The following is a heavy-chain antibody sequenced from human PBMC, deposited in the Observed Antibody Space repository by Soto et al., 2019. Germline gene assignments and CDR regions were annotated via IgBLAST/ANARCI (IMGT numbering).Heavy chain of an antibody. CDR2: IDPSDSYT. V-gene: IGHV5-10-1*01. CDR1: GYTFSSYW. J-gene: IGHJ5*02. Sequence: PGESLKISCKGSGYTFSSYWISWVRQMPGKGLEWMGKIDPSDSYTNYSPSFQGHVTISADKSVNTAYLEWRSLKASDTAMHYCERHEVANWFDPWGQGTLVTVSS. CDR3: ERHEVANWFDP.